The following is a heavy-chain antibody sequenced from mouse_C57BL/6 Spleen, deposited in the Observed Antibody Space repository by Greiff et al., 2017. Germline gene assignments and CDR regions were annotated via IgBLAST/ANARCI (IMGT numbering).Heavy chain of an antibody. CDR1: GYTFTSYW. Sequence: QVQLKQSGTELVKPGASVKLSCKASGYTFTSYWMHWVKQRPGQGLEWIGNINPSNGGTNYNEKFKSKATLTVDKSSSTAYMQLSSLTSEDSAVYYCARDHYYGSTYYWGQGTSVTVSS. V-gene: IGHV1-53*01. CDR3: ARDHYYGSTYY. CDR2: INPSNGGT. J-gene: IGHJ4*01. D-gene: IGHD1-1*01.